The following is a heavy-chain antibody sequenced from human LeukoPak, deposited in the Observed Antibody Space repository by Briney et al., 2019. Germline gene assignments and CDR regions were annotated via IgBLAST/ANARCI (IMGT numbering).Heavy chain of an antibody. J-gene: IGHJ6*02. D-gene: IGHD2-2*01. CDR1: GYKFANYW. Sequence: GESLKISCQGSGYKFANYWITWVRQMPGKGLEWMGRIDPSDSIINYSPSFEGHVTFSADKSINTAYLQWSSLKASDTAMYYCARHSGYCSSTSCSYYYYGMDVWGQGTTVTVSS. V-gene: IGHV5-10-1*01. CDR3: ARHSGYCSSTSCSYYYYGMDV. CDR2: IDPSDSII.